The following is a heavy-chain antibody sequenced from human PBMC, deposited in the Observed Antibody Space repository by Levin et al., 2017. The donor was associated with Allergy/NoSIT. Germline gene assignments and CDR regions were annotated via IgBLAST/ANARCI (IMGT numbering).Heavy chain of an antibody. CDR2: IIPIFGTA. D-gene: IGHD3-3*01. V-gene: IGHV1-69*01. J-gene: IGHJ6*02. Sequence: KISCKASGGTFSSYAISWVRQAPGQGLEWMGGIIPIFGTANYAQKFQGRVTITADESTSTAYMELCSLRSEDTAVYYCAGAGGFWSGYYSYYYYYGMDVWGQGTTVTVSS. CDR1: GGTFSSYA. CDR3: AGAGGFWSGYYSYYYYYGMDV.